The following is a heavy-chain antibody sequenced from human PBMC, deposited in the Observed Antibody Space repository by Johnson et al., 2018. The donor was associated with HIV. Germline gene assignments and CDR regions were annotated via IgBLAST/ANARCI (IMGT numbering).Heavy chain of an antibody. V-gene: IGHV3-9*01. Sequence: VQLVESGGGLVQPGRSLRLSCAASGFTFDDYAMHWVRQAPGKGLEWVSGISWNSGSIGYADSVKGRFTISRDNAKNSLYLQMNSLRAEDTALYYCAKDFIAAPRGASDIWGQGTMVTVSS. CDR3: AKDFIAAPRGASDI. CDR2: ISWNSGSI. J-gene: IGHJ3*02. D-gene: IGHD6-13*01. CDR1: GFTFDDYA.